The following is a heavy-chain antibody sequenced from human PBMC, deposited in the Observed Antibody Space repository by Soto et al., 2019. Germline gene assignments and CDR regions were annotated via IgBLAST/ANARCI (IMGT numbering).Heavy chain of an antibody. J-gene: IGHJ3*01. V-gene: IGHV3-21*04. CDR2: ISPSSSFL. CDR3: AKGRDAVVSVFDV. CDR1: GFSFRSYY. D-gene: IGHD2-15*01. Sequence: EVQLVESGGGLVKPGGSLRLSCAASGFSFRSYYMNWVRQAPGRGLEWVSSISPSSSFLNYADSVKGRFIISRDNSKRTVSLHMNSLRAEDTAVYYCAKGRDAVVSVFDVWGQGTMVTVSS.